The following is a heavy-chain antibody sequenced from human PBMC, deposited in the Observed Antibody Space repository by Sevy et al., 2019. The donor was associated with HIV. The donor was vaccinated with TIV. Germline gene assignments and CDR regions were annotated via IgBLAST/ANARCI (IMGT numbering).Heavy chain of an antibody. CDR3: ANHAGIAAAGRVFDY. CDR2: TRNKADGYTT. Sequence: GGSLRLSCVASGFTFSDHYMEWVRQAPGKGLEWVGRTRNKADGYTTEYAASVKGRFTISRDDSKNSMYVQMNSLKTEDTAVYYCANHAGIAAAGRVFDYWGQGTLVTVSS. J-gene: IGHJ4*02. D-gene: IGHD6-13*01. V-gene: IGHV3-72*01. CDR1: GFTFSDHY.